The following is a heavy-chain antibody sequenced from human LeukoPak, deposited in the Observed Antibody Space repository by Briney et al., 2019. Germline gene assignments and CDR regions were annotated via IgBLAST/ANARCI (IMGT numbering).Heavy chain of an antibody. CDR1: GGSISSYY. D-gene: IGHD5-24*01. J-gene: IGHJ4*02. CDR3: ARDMVGDGYKRVRWYFDY. CDR2: IYTSGST. Sequence: KPSETLSLTCTVSGGSISSYYWSWIRQPAGKGLEWIGRIYTSGSTNYNPSLKSRVTMSVDTSKNQFSPKLSSVTAADTAVYYCARDMVGDGYKRVRWYFDYWGQGTLVTVSS. V-gene: IGHV4-4*07.